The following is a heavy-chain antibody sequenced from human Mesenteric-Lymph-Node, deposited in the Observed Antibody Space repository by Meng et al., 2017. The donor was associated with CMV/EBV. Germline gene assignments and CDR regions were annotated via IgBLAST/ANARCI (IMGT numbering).Heavy chain of an antibody. Sequence: GGSLRLSCAASGFTFDEYAMHWVRQFPGKGLEWVSGINWNSGTVGYADSVKGRFTISRDNAKNSLYLQMNSLRLEDMAFYYCVRGSYGAMGFDYWGQGTQVTVSS. CDR2: INWNSGTV. V-gene: IGHV3-9*03. J-gene: IGHJ4*02. CDR3: VRGSYGAMGFDY. D-gene: IGHD1-26*01. CDR1: GFTFDEYA.